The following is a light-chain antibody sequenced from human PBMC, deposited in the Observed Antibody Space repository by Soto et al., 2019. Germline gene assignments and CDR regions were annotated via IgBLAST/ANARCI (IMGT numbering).Light chain of an antibody. V-gene: IGKV1D-12*01. CDR3: QQVSSFPLT. CDR1: QGISRW. J-gene: IGKJ4*01. Sequence: DTQMTQSPSSVSASVGDRVTITCRASQGISRWLGWYQQKPGKGPKLLIYEASTLQRGVPSRFSGYGSGTDFTLTINSLQPEDFATYFCQQVSSFPLTFCGGTKVQIK. CDR2: EAS.